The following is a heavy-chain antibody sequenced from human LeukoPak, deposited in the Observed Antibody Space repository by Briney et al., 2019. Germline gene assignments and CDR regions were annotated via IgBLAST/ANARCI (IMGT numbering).Heavy chain of an antibody. J-gene: IGHJ6*04. CDR2: IRYDGSKK. CDR3: AKATLDTAYCGGDCYPDV. D-gene: IGHD2-21*02. V-gene: IGHV3-30*02. Sequence: GGSLRLSCAASRVTFSTYGMPWVRQAPGKGLEWVAFIRYDGSKKYHVDSVKGRFTISRDNSKNTLYLQMNSLRPEDTAVYYCAKATLDTAYCGGDCYPDVWGRGTTVTVSS. CDR1: RVTFSTYG.